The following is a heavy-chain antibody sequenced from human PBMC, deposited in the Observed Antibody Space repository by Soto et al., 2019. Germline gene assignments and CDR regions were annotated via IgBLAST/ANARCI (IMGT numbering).Heavy chain of an antibody. CDR3: ARRPPYYDILTGCFDY. CDR1: GGSISSSSYY. J-gene: IGHJ4*02. Sequence: QLQLQESGPGLVKPSETLSLTCTVSGGSISSSSYYWGWIRQPPGKGLEWIGSIYYSGSTYYNPSLKSRVTISVDTSKNQFSLKLSSVTAADTAVYYCARRPPYYDILTGCFDYWGQGTLVTVSS. V-gene: IGHV4-39*01. CDR2: IYYSGST. D-gene: IGHD3-9*01.